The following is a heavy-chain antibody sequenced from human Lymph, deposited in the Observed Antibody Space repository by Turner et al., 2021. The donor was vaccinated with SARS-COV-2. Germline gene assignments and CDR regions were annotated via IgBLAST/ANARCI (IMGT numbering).Heavy chain of an antibody. V-gene: IGHV1-69*10. CDR3: ARVVGGFGELGYYYYYGMDV. CDR2: IIPILRIA. D-gene: IGHD3-10*01. Sequence: QVQLVQSGAEVKKPGSSVKVSCKASGGTFSSYAISWVRQAPGQGLEWRGGIIPILRIATYAQKCQGRVTITADKSTSTAYMELSSLRSGDTAVFYGARVVGGFGELGYYYYYGMDVWGQGTTVTVSS. CDR1: GGTFSSYA. J-gene: IGHJ6*02.